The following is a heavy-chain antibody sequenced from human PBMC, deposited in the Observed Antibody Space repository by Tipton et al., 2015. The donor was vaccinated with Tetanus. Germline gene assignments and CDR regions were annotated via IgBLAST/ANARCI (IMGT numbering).Heavy chain of an antibody. Sequence: AGLVKPSETLSLTCGVSGASFSGSYWSWIRQPPGKGLEWVGEVRPGGSPYYNPSLKNRATIAVDTSKNHFSLNLTSVTAADTAVYYCAFLPKHWLVPSFDPGGQGTLVTVSS. CDR2: VRPGGSP. CDR3: AFLPKHWLVPSFDP. J-gene: IGHJ5*02. V-gene: IGHV4-34*01. D-gene: IGHD6-19*01. CDR1: GASFSGSY.